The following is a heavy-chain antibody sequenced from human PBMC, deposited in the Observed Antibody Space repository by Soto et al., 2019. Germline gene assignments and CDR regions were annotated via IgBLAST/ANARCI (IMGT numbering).Heavy chain of an antibody. V-gene: IGHV5-51*01. CDR2: IYPGDSDT. J-gene: IGHJ4*02. Sequence: GESLKISCKGSGYSFTSYWIGWVRQMPGKGLEWMGIIYPGDSDTRYSPSFQGQVTISADKSKSIAYLQMNSLKIEDTAVYYCTRSLAIDFDSWGQGTLVTVSS. CDR1: GYSFTSYW. CDR3: TRSLAIDFDS.